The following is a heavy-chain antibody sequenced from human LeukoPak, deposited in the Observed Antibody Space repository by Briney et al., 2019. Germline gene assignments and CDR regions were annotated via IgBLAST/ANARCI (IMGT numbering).Heavy chain of an antibody. V-gene: IGHV3-23*01. CDR2: ISGSGGST. J-gene: IGHJ4*02. CDR3: ARGEDYGDYFDY. Sequence: GGSLRLSCAASGFTFSSYAMSWVRQAPGKGLEWVSAISGSGGSTYYADSVKGRFTISRDNSKNTLYLQMNSLRAEDTAVYYCARGEDYGDYFDYWGQGTLVTVSS. CDR1: GFTFSSYA. D-gene: IGHD4-17*01.